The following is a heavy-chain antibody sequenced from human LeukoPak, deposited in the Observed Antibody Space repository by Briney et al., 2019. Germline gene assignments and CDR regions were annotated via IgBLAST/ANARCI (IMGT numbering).Heavy chain of an antibody. CDR3: AKDVNYYSPGSMDY. D-gene: IGHD2-21*02. Sequence: GGSLRLSCAASGFTFSSYAMSWVRQAPGKGLEWVSAISGSGGSTYYADSVKGRLTISRDNSKNTLYLQMNSLRAEDTAVYYCAKDVNYYSPGSMDYWGQGTLVTVSS. CDR1: GFTFSSYA. J-gene: IGHJ4*02. CDR2: ISGSGGST. V-gene: IGHV3-23*01.